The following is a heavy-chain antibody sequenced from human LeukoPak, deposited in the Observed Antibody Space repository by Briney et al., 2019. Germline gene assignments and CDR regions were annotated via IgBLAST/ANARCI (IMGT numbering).Heavy chain of an antibody. Sequence: GGSLRLSCAASGLSLSVNYMTWVRQSPGKGLEWLSNIYRDGNTYYADSVNSRFSISRDDYKNTLYLEMNSLRAEDTALYYCARYTFRAVDIWGQGSMVTVSS. CDR2: IYRDGNT. V-gene: IGHV3-53*01. CDR3: ARYTFRAVDI. J-gene: IGHJ3*02. CDR1: GLSLSVNY. D-gene: IGHD2-2*02.